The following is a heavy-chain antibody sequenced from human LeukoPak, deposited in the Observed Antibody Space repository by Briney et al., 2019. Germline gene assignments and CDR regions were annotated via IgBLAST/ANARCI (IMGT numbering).Heavy chain of an antibody. CDR2: IYYRGIT. CDR3: AKQPHAFDNWFDP. Sequence: SETLSLTCTVSGGSISSSSYYWGWIRQPPGKGLEWIGNIYYRGITYYNPSLKSRVTISVDTSKNQFSLKLSSETAADTAVYYCAKQPHAFDNWFDPWGQGTLVTVSS. CDR1: GGSISSSSYY. J-gene: IGHJ5*02. V-gene: IGHV4-39*01. D-gene: IGHD3-10*01.